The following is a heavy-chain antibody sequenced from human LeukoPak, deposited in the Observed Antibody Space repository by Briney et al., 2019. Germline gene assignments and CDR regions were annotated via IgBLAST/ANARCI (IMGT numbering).Heavy chain of an antibody. D-gene: IGHD1-7*01. Sequence: GGSLRLSCAASGFIFSDHYMDWGRQAPGKGLEWVARTRNKRNSYITEYAASVEGRFTISRDDSENSLYLQMNSLKTDDTAVYYCASPQRRSDNWNYYWGQGTLVTVSS. CDR2: TRNKRNSYIT. CDR1: GFIFSDHY. CDR3: ASPQRRSDNWNYY. J-gene: IGHJ4*02. V-gene: IGHV3-72*01.